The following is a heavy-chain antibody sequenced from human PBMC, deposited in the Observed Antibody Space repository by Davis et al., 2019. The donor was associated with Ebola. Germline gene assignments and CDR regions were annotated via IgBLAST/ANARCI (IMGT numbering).Heavy chain of an antibody. CDR2: INHSGST. D-gene: IGHD1-1*01. CDR1: GGSFSGYY. Sequence: MPSETLSLTCAVYGGSFSGYYWSWIRQPPGKGLEWIGEINHSGSTNYNPSLKSRVAISIDISKNQFSLRLNSMTAADTAVYYCARHWKSDGSAFDSWGRGTMVTVSS. CDR3: ARHWKSDGSAFDS. J-gene: IGHJ3*02. V-gene: IGHV4-34*01.